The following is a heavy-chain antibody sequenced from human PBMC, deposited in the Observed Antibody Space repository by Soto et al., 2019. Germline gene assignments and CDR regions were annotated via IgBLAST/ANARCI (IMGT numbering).Heavy chain of an antibody. D-gene: IGHD6-19*01. CDR2: INPSGGST. Sequence: ASVKVSCKASGYTFTSYYMHWVRQAPGQGLEWMGIINPSGGSTSYAQKFQGRVTTTRDTSTSTVYMELSSLRSEDTAVYYCARDMDSSGWLPLFDYWGQGTLVTVSS. CDR1: GYTFTSYY. CDR3: ARDMDSSGWLPLFDY. J-gene: IGHJ4*02. V-gene: IGHV1-46*01.